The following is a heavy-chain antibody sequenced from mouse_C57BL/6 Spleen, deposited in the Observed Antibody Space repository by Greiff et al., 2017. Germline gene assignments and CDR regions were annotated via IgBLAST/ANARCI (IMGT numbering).Heavy chain of an antibody. J-gene: IGHJ2*01. CDR2: IDPSDSYT. Sequence: VQLQQPGAELVTPGASVKLSCKASGYTFASYWMQWVKQRPGQGLEWIGEIDPSDSYTNYNQKFKGKATLTVDTSSSTAYMQLSSLTSEDSAVYYCARRGRYFDYWGQGTTLTVSS. V-gene: IGHV1-50*01. CDR1: GYTFASYW. CDR3: ARRGRYFDY.